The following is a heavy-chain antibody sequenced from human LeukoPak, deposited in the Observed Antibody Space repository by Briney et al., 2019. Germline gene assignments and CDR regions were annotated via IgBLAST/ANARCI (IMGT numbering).Heavy chain of an antibody. CDR2: ISGSGGGI. V-gene: IGHV3-23*01. CDR1: GFTVGMDA. Sequence: GGSLRLSCAASGFTVGMDAITWVRRAPGKGLEWVSVISGSGGGIYYADFVKGRFTISRDNSKNTLYLQMNSLRVEDTAAYYCAKPYGSASNGVYPLDYWGQGTLVTVSS. J-gene: IGHJ4*02. D-gene: IGHD3-10*01. CDR3: AKPYGSASNGVYPLDY.